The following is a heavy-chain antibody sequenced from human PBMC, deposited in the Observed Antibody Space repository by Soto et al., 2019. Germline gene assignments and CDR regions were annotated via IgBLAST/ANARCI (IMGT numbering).Heavy chain of an antibody. Sequence: GASVKVSCKASGGTFSSYAISWVRQAPGQGLEWMGGIIPIFGTANYAQKFQGRVTITADESTSTAYMEPSSLRSEDTAVYYCARGDYYDSSGSLSSWYFDLWGRGTLVTVSS. J-gene: IGHJ2*01. D-gene: IGHD3-22*01. V-gene: IGHV1-69*13. CDR1: GGTFSSYA. CDR2: IIPIFGTA. CDR3: ARGDYYDSSGSLSSWYFDL.